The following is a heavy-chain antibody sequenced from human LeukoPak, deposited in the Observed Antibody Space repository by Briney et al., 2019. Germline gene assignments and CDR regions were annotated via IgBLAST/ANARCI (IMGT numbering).Heavy chain of an antibody. CDR2: IYYSGST. D-gene: IGHD3-9*01. Sequence: SETLSLTCTVSGGSISYYYWSWIRQPPGKGLEWVGYIYYSGSTKYNPSLRSRVTISVDTSKNQFSLKLSSVTAADTAVYYRTRGGDDWYAFDIWGQGRMVTVSS. CDR1: GGSISYYY. CDR3: TRGGDDWYAFDI. V-gene: IGHV4-59*01. J-gene: IGHJ3*02.